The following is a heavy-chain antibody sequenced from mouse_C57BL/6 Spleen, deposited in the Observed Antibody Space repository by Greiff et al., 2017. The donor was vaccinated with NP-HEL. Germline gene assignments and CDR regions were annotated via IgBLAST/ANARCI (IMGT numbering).Heavy chain of an antibody. CDR2: ISSGGSYT. D-gene: IGHD3-2*02. CDR3: AIRTAQATGFAY. V-gene: IGHV5-6*01. CDR1: GFTFSSYG. J-gene: IGHJ3*01. Sequence: EVQGVESGGDLVKPGGSLKLSCAASGFTFSSYGMSWVRQTPDKRLEWVATISSGGSYTYYPDSVKGRFTISRDNAKNTLYLQMSSLKSEDTAMYYGAIRTAQATGFAYWGQGTLVTVSA.